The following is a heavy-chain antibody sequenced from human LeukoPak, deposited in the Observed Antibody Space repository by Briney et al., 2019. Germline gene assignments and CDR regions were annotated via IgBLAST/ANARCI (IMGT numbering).Heavy chain of an antibody. Sequence: MTSETLSLTCTVSGGSISSYYWSWLRQPPGKGLEWIGYIHYSGSTHYNPSLKSRVTISVDTSKNQVSLKLRSVTAADTAVYYCARTTEGYAGGPGYSYYYYMDVWGKGTTVTISS. CDR2: IHYSGST. CDR3: ARTTEGYAGGPGYSYYYYMDV. D-gene: IGHD5-12*01. CDR1: GGSISSYY. V-gene: IGHV4-59*01. J-gene: IGHJ6*03.